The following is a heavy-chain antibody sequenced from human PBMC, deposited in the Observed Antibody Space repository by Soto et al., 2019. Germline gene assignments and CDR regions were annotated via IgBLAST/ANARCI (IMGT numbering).Heavy chain of an antibody. D-gene: IGHD4-17*01. V-gene: IGHV1-69*02. CDR2: IIPILGIA. CDR3: AGRTTVTTEFDY. Sequence: QVQLVQSGAEVKKPGSSVKVSCKASGGTFSSYTISWVRQAPGQGLEWMGRIIPILGIANYAQKFQGRVTITADKATSTAYMELSSLRSEDTAVYYCAGRTTVTTEFDYWGQGTLVTVSS. J-gene: IGHJ4*02. CDR1: GGTFSSYT.